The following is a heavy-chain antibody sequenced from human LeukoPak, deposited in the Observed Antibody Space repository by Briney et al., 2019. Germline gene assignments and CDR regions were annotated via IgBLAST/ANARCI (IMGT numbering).Heavy chain of an antibody. CDR2: IYSGGST. CDR1: GFTVSSNY. Sequence: PGGSLRLSCAASGFTVSSNYMGWVRQAPGKGLEWVSVIYSGGSTYYADSVKGRFTISRDNSKNTLYLQMNSLRADDTAVYYCARPYSSTLLDAFDIWGQGTMVTVSS. D-gene: IGHD6-13*01. J-gene: IGHJ3*02. CDR3: ARPYSSTLLDAFDI. V-gene: IGHV3-66*01.